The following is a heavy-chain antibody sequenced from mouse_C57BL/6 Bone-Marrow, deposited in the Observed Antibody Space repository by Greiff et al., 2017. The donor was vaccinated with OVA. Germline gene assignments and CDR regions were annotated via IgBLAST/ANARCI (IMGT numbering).Heavy chain of an antibody. D-gene: IGHD3-1*01. V-gene: IGHV3-6*01. CDR3: ARGGYRTFDV. Sequence: EVQLQQSGPGLVKPSQSLSLTCSVTGYSITSGYYWNWIRQFPGNKLEWMGYISYDGRNNYNPSLKNRISIARDTSKNQFFLKLNSVTTDDTATYYCARGGYRTFDVWGTGTTVSVSS. J-gene: IGHJ1*03. CDR1: GYSITSGYY. CDR2: ISYDGRN.